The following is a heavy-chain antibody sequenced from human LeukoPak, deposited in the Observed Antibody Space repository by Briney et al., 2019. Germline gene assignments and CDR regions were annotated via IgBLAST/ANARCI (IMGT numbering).Heavy chain of an antibody. CDR1: GFTFDDYA. V-gene: IGHV3-9*01. CDR2: ISWNSGSI. D-gene: IGHD6-19*01. CDR3: AKDEHVNSSRRGLWLSRFGSNNLFQH. Sequence: GRSLRLSCAASGFTFDDYAMHWVRQAPGKGLEWVSGISWNSGSIGYADSVKGRFTISRDNAKNSLYLQMNSLRAEDTALYYCAKDEHVNSSRRGLWLSRFGSNNLFQHWGQGTLVTVSS. J-gene: IGHJ1*01.